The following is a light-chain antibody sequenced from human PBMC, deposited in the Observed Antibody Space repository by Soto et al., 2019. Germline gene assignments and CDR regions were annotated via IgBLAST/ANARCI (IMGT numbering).Light chain of an antibody. CDR3: SSYAGSRNV. V-gene: IGLV2-8*01. CDR1: SSDVGGYNY. J-gene: IGLJ1*01. Sequence: QSVLTQPPSASGSPGQSVAISCTGTSSDVGGYNYVSWYQQHPGKAPKLMIYEVNKRPSGVPDRFSGPKSGNTASLTVSGLQAEDEADYYCSSYAGSRNVFGTGTKVTV. CDR2: EVN.